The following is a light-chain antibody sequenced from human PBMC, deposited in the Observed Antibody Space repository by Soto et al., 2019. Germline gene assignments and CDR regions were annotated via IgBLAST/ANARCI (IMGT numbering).Light chain of an antibody. Sequence: QSVLTQSSSASASLGSSVNLTCTLSSGHRSYIIAWHQQQPGKAPRFLMRLESSGSQNKGSGVPDRFSGSKSGNTASLTVSGLQAEDEADYYCTSYAGSNNLVFAGGTKLTVL. J-gene: IGLJ3*02. CDR3: TSYAGSNNLV. CDR1: SGHRSYI. CDR2: LESSGSQ. V-gene: IGLV4-60*03.